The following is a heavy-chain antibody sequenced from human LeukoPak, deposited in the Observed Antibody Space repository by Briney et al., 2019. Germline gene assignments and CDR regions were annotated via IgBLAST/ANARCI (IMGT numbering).Heavy chain of an antibody. D-gene: IGHD6-13*01. V-gene: IGHV3-9*01. CDR3: AKDSGKYSSSLNWFDP. CDR1: GFTFDDYA. CDR2: ISWNSGSI. Sequence: GGSLRLSCAASGFTFDDYAMHWVRQAPGKGLEWVSGISWNSGSIGYADSVKGRFTISRGNAKNSLYLQMNSLRAEDTALYYCAKDSGKYSSSLNWFDPWGQGTLVTVSS. J-gene: IGHJ5*02.